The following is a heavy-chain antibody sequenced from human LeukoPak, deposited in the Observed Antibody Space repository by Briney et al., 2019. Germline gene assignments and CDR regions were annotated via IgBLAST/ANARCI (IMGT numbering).Heavy chain of an antibody. CDR1: GGSISSGGYS. CDR2: IYHSGST. V-gene: IGHV4-30-2*01. J-gene: IGHJ4*02. Sequence: SQTLSLTCAVSGGSISSGGYSWSWIRQPPGKGLEWIGYIYHSGSTYYNPSLKSRVTISVDRSKNQFSLKLSSVTAAGTAVYYCARGRDGYNYDYWGQGTLVTVSS. CDR3: ARGRDGYNYDY. D-gene: IGHD5-24*01.